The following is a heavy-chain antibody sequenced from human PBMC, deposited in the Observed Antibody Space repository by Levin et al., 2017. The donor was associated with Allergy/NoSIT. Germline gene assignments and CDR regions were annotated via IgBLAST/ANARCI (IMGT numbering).Heavy chain of an antibody. CDR1: GGTFSSYA. CDR2: IIPILGIA. Sequence: ASVKVSCKASGGTFSSYAISWVRQAPGQGLEWMGRIIPILGIANYAQKFQGRVTITADKSTSTAYMELSSLRSEDTAVYYCARGVVRSLGSGSSTEPLYYYYYYMDVWGKGTTVTVSS. V-gene: IGHV1-69*04. D-gene: IGHD3-10*01. J-gene: IGHJ6*03. CDR3: ARGVVRSLGSGSSTEPLYYYYYYMDV.